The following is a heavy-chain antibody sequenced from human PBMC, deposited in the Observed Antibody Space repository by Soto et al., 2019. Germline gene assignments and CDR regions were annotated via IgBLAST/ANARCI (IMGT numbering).Heavy chain of an antibody. D-gene: IGHD2-2*01. V-gene: IGHV3-21*01. Sequence: PGGSLRLSCAASGFTFSSYSMNWVRQAPGKGLEWVSSISSSSSYIYYADSVKGRFTISRDNAKNSLYLQMNSLRAEDTAVYYCAREPDIVVVPAAMQGENYYYYMDVWGKGTTVTVSS. CDR1: GFTFSSYS. CDR3: AREPDIVVVPAAMQGENYYYYMDV. J-gene: IGHJ6*03. CDR2: ISSSSSYI.